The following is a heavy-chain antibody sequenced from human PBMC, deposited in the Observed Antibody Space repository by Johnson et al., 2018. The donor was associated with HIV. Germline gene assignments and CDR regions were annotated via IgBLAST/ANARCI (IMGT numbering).Heavy chain of an antibody. Sequence: QVQLVESGGGVVQPGKSLTLSCVGSGLSFSNFGIHWVRQAPGKGLEWVAVISYDGSTKYYADSVKGRFTISRDNSKNTLYLQMNSLRAEDTAVYYCARDRGKAGYALDIWGQGTMVTVSS. V-gene: IGHV3-30*03. CDR2: ISYDGSTK. CDR3: ARDRGKAGYALDI. J-gene: IGHJ3*02. CDR1: GLSFSNFG. D-gene: IGHD3-10*01.